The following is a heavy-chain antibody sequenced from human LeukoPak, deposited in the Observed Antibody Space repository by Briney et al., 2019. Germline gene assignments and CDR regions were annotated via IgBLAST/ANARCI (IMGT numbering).Heavy chain of an antibody. CDR2: ISTYTGDS. CDR1: GYTFSNYV. D-gene: IGHD4-17*01. J-gene: IGHJ4*02. Sequence: ASVKVSCKASGYTFSNYVLTWVRQAPGQGLEWMGRISTYTGDSEYAQKFQDRVTMTTDTSTSTAYMELRILSSGDTAVYYCARTMTTMTTHGELDFWGQGTPVTVSS. V-gene: IGHV1-18*01. CDR3: ARTMTTMTTHGELDF.